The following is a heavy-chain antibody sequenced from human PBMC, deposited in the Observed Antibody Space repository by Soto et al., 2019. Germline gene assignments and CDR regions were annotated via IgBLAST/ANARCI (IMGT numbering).Heavy chain of an antibody. D-gene: IGHD3-9*01. Sequence: GGSLRLSCAASGFTFSSYAMSWVRQAPGKGLEWVSAISGSGGSTYYADSVKGRFTISRDNSKNTLYLQMNSLRAEDTAVYYCAKAEVYYDILTGYYNTGLNYFDYWGQGTLVTVSS. V-gene: IGHV3-23*01. J-gene: IGHJ4*02. CDR3: AKAEVYYDILTGYYNTGLNYFDY. CDR1: GFTFSSYA. CDR2: ISGSGGST.